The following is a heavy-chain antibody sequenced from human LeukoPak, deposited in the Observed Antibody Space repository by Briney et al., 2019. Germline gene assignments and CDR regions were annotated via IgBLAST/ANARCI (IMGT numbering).Heavy chain of an antibody. CDR3: AKHIMPGTWSFDS. J-gene: IGHJ4*02. CDR2: ISGSGYST. D-gene: IGHD6-13*01. CDR1: GFTFSNYG. V-gene: IGHV3-23*01. Sequence: GGSLRLSCAASGFTFSNYGMSWVRRAPEKGLEWVSTISGSGYSTYYAASVKGRYTISRDNSKNTLYLQMNSLRAEDTAVYYCAKHIMPGTWSFDSWGQGTLVTVSS.